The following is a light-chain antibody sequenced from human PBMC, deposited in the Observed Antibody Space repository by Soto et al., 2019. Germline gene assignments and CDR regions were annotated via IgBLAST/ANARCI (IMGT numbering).Light chain of an antibody. CDR3: QQYNNWPPWT. CDR2: DAS. V-gene: IGKV3-15*01. J-gene: IGKJ1*01. CDR1: QSVRSD. Sequence: EIVLTQSPATLSVSPGERATLSCRASQSVRSDLAWYQQKPGQAPRLLISDASTRATGIPARFSGSGSGTEFTLTISSLQSEDFAVYYCQQYNNWPPWTFGQGTKVDI.